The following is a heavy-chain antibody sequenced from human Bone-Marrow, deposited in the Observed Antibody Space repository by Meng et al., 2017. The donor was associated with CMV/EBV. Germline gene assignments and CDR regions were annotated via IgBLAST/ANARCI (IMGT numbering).Heavy chain of an antibody. Sequence: GESLKISCGASGFIFSNYWMTWARQAPGKGLEWLANINQDGSVKYYVNSVRGRFTISRDNAKNSLFLQMNSLRAEDTAVYYCARGGYSSSMFGEDWGQGTLVTVSS. CDR2: INQDGSVK. D-gene: IGHD6-13*01. CDR3: ARGGYSSSMFGED. CDR1: GFIFSNYW. J-gene: IGHJ4*02. V-gene: IGHV3-7*01.